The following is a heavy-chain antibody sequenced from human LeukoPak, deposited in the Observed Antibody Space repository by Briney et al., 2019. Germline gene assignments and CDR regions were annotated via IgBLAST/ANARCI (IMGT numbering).Heavy chain of an antibody. Sequence: GGSLRLSCAASGFTVSSNYMSWVRQAPGKGLEWVSVIYSGGSTYYADSVKGRFTTSRDNSKNTLYLQMNSLRAEDTAVYYCARDLGTSWNAYYYYGMDVWGQGTTVTVSS. CDR2: IYSGGST. D-gene: IGHD1-1*01. CDR3: ARDLGTSWNAYYYYGMDV. CDR1: GFTVSSNY. J-gene: IGHJ6*02. V-gene: IGHV3-66*02.